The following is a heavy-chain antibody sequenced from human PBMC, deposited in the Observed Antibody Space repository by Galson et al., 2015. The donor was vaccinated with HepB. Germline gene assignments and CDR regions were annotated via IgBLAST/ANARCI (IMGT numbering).Heavy chain of an antibody. V-gene: IGHV3-23*01. D-gene: IGHD3-3*01. CDR2: ISGSGVNT. CDR3: AKALSFRSASDYFDY. CDR1: EFTFSDYA. J-gene: IGHJ4*02. Sequence: SLRLSCAASEFTFSDYAMNWVRQAPGKGLEWVSSISGSGVNTYYADSVKGRLTISRDNSKNTLYLQMNSLRAEDTAVYYCAKALSFRSASDYFDYWGQGALVTVSS.